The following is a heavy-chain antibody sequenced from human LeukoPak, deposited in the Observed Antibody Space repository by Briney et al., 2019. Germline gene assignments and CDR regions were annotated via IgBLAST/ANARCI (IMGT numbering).Heavy chain of an antibody. CDR3: ARDKGGEHFDY. J-gene: IGHJ4*02. D-gene: IGHD7-27*01. CDR2: IYYSGST. CDR1: GGSISSSSYY. Sequence: PSETLSLTCTVSGGSISSSSYYWGWIRQPPGKGLEWIGSIYYSGSTYYNPSLKSRVTISVDTSKNQFSLKLSSVTAADTAVYYCARDKGGEHFDYWGQGTLVTVSS. V-gene: IGHV4-39*02.